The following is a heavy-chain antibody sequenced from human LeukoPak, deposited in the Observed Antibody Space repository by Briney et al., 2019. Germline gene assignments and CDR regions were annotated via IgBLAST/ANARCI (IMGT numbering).Heavy chain of an antibody. CDR1: GYTFTDYY. CDR2: IIPIFGTA. J-gene: IGHJ6*02. V-gene: IGHV1-69*13. Sequence: SVKVSCKASGYTFTDYYVHWVRQAPGQGLEWMGGIIPIFGTANYAQKFQGRVTITADESTSTAYMELSSLRSEDTAVYYCARDRKDIVATIREYYYYYYGMDVWGQGTTVTVSS. CDR3: ARDRKDIVATIREYYYYYYGMDV. D-gene: IGHD5-12*01.